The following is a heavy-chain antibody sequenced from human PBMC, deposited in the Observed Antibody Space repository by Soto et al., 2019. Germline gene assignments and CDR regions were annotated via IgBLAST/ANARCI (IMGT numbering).Heavy chain of an antibody. CDR2: ISYSGST. J-gene: IGHJ6*01. Sequence: QVQLPESGPGLVKPSETLSLTCRISGGSISSYYWNWIRQAPGKGLEWIGLISYSGSTNYNPALTSRVTISVDTSKDQISLRLTSVTSSETAVYYCARVQRTSWGYYYAVHVWGQGTTATVAS. CDR3: ARVQRTSWGYYYAVHV. CDR1: GGSISSYY. V-gene: IGHV4-59*01. D-gene: IGHD2-15*01.